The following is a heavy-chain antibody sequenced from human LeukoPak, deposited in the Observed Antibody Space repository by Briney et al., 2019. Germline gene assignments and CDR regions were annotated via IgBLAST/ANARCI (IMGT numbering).Heavy chain of an antibody. CDR1: GYTFTSYD. V-gene: IGHV1-18*01. J-gene: IGHJ6*03. Sequence: GASVKVSCKASGYTFTSYDINWVRQATGQGLEWMGWISAYNGNTNYAQKFQGRVTMTTDTPTNTAYMELRSLGPDDTAVYYCARDQWIQLCCYYMDVWGKGTTVTVSS. CDR3: ARDQWIQLCCYYMDV. D-gene: IGHD5-18*01. CDR2: ISAYNGNT.